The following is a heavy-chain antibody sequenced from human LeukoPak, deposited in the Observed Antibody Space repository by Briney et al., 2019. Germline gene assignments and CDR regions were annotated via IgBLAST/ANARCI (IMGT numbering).Heavy chain of an antibody. D-gene: IGHD2-2*01. CDR1: GGSFSGYY. CDR3: ARERLPAALYNWFDP. Sequence: SETLSLTCAVYGGSFSGYYWSWIRQPPGKGLEWIGYIYYSGSTNYNPSLKSRVTISVDTSKNQFSLKLSSVTAADTAVYYCARERLPAALYNWFDPWGQGTLVTVSS. V-gene: IGHV4-59*01. CDR2: IYYSGST. J-gene: IGHJ5*02.